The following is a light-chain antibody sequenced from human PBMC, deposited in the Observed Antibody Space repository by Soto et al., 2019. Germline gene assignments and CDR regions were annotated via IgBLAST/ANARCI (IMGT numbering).Light chain of an antibody. Sequence: DIVMTQSPLSLPVTPGEPASISCRSSQSLLHSNGYNYLDWYLQKPGQSPQLLIYLGSNRASGVPDRFSGSGSGTDFTLKISRVEAEDVGVYYCMQARRGTFVQGTRLEIK. V-gene: IGKV2-28*01. CDR3: MQARRGT. J-gene: IGKJ5*01. CDR1: QSLLHSNGYNY. CDR2: LGS.